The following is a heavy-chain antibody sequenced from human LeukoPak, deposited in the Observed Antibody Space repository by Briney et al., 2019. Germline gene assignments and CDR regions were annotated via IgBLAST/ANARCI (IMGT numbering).Heavy chain of an antibody. Sequence: SQTLSLTCTVSGGSISSGSYYWSWIRQPAGKGLEWIGRIYTSGSTNYNPSLKSRVTISVDTSKNQFSLKLSSVTAADTAVYYCASLTGTTNLFDYWGPGTLVTVSS. CDR3: ASLTGTTNLFDY. J-gene: IGHJ4*02. V-gene: IGHV4-61*02. D-gene: IGHD1-7*01. CDR1: GGSISSGSYY. CDR2: IYTSGST.